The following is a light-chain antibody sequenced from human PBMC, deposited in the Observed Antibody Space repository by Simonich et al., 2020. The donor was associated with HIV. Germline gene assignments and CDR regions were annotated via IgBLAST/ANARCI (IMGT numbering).Light chain of an antibody. J-gene: IGKJ1*01. Sequence: IQMTQSPSSLSASVGDRVTITCRESQGIRNDLGWYKQKPGKAPKLLIYAASSLQSGVPTRVSGSGSGTHFTLTISSLQPEDFATYYCQQSYNTPRTFGQGTKVDMK. CDR1: QGIRND. CDR3: QQSYNTPRT. V-gene: IGKV1-39*01. CDR2: AAS.